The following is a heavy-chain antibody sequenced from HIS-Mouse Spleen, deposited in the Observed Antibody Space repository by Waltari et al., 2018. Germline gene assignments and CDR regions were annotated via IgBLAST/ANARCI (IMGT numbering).Heavy chain of an antibody. CDR3: AKKVGHCSGGSCYYYYGMDV. CDR1: GFTVSSYA. V-gene: IGHV3-23*01. D-gene: IGHD2-15*01. CDR2: ISGSGGST. J-gene: IGHJ6*02. Sequence: EVQLLESGGGLVQPGGSLRLSCAASGFTVSSYAMSWVRPAQGKGLEWVSAISGSGGSTYYADSVKGRFTISRDNSKNTLYLQMNSLRAEDTAVYYCAKKVGHCSGGSCYYYYGMDVWGQGTTVTVSS.